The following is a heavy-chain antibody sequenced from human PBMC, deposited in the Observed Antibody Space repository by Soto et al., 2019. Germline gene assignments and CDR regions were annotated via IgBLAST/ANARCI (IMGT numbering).Heavy chain of an antibody. J-gene: IGHJ6*04. CDR3: ARYSNYVTYYYGMDV. D-gene: IGHD4-4*01. V-gene: IGHV1-46*01. Sequence: ASVKVSCKASGYTFTSYYMHWVRQAPGQGLEWMGIINPSGGSTSYAQKFQGRVTMTRDTSTSTVYMELSSLRSEDTAVYYCARYSNYVTYYYGMDVWGKGTTVTVSS. CDR2: INPSGGST. CDR1: GYTFTSYY.